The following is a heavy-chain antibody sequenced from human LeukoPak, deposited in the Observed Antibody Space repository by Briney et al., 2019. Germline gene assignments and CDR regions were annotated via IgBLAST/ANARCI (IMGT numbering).Heavy chain of an antibody. CDR1: GYTFTSYG. CDR2: ISAYNGNT. Sequence: ASVKVSCTASGYTFTSYGISWVRQAPGQGLEWMGWISAYNGNTNYAQKLQGRVTMTTDTSTSTAYMELRSLRSDDTAVYYCASPMGDLDAFDIWGQGTMVTVSS. J-gene: IGHJ3*02. CDR3: ASPMGDLDAFDI. V-gene: IGHV1-18*01. D-gene: IGHD3-16*01.